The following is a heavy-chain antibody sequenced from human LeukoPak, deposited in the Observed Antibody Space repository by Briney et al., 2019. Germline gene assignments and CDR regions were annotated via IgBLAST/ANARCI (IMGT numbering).Heavy chain of an antibody. D-gene: IGHD3-16*01. CDR3: ARVGEVIYYMDV. CDR1: GASFSGYY. Sequence: SETLSLTCAVYGASFSGYYWSWIRQPPGKGLGWIGEINHSGSTNYNPSLKSRVTISVDTSKNQFSLKLSSVTAADTAVYYCARVGEVIYYMDVWGKGTTVTVSS. V-gene: IGHV4-34*01. J-gene: IGHJ6*03. CDR2: INHSGST.